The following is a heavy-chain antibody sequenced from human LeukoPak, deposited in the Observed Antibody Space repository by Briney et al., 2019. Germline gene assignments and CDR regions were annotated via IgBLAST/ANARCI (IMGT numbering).Heavy chain of an antibody. V-gene: IGHV1-2*02. J-gene: IGHJ4*01. D-gene: IGHD3-16*01. CDR2: INLNSGAT. CDR1: GYTFADYY. CDR3: ARGRRILGGPENAGDFFDF. Sequence: ASVNVSCKASGYTFADYYLVWVRQAPQQGLEWMGWINLNSGATHFAQNLQARVSMTRDTSIATAYLDLTGLTSDDTAVYYCARGRRILGGPENAGDFFDFWGQGTLVTVSS.